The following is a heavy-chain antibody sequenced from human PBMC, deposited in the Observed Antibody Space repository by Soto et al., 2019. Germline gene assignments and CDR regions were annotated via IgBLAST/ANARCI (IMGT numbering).Heavy chain of an antibody. CDR3: VRGTAEVPASNRLFDY. CDR2: ISIDGSIT. J-gene: IGHJ4*02. D-gene: IGHD2-15*01. CDR1: GFTFSSVW. Sequence: GGSLRLSCGTSGFTFSSVWMHWVRQAPGKGLVWVSRISIDGSITTYEDSVKGRFAISRDNAKNTLYLQMNGLRVDDTAVYYCVRGTAEVPASNRLFDYWGQGTLVTVSS. V-gene: IGHV3-74*01.